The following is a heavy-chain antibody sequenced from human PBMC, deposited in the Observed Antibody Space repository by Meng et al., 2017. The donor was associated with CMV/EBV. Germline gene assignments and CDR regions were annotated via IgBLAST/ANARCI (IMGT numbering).Heavy chain of an antibody. CDR3: AREVIAARHPSYYYYYGMDV. V-gene: IGHV4-61*01. CDR2: IYYSGST. Sequence: SETLSLTCTVSGGSVSSGSYYWSWIRQPPGTGLEWIGYIYYSGSTNYNPSLKSRVTISVDTSKNQFSLKLSSVTAADTAVYYCAREVIAARHPSYYYYYGMDVWGQGTTVTVSS. D-gene: IGHD6-6*01. CDR1: GGSVSSGSYY. J-gene: IGHJ6*02.